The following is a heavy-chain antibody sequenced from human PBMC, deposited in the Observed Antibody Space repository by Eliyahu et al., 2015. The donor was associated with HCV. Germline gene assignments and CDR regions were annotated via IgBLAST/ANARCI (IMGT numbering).Heavy chain of an antibody. V-gene: IGHV3-21*01. J-gene: IGHJ4*02. CDR3: ARDAEHGDHSGAFDY. CDR2: ISSSGNYL. CDR1: GFAFATYS. Sequence: EVLLVESGGGLVKPGGSLRLSCAASGFAFATYSMNWVRQAPGKGLEWVAAISSSGNYLYFADSVKGRFIISRDNAKKSLSLQMKSLRVDDTAVYYCARDAEHGDHSGAFDYWGQGXLVTVSS. D-gene: IGHD4-17*01.